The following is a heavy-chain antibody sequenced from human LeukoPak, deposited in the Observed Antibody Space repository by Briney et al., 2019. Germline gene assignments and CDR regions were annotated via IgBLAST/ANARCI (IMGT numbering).Heavy chain of an antibody. D-gene: IGHD1-26*01. V-gene: IGHV3-23*01. CDR1: GFTFSSYA. J-gene: IGHJ4*02. Sequence: GGSLRLSCAASGFTFSSYAMSRVRQAPGKGLEWVSAISGSGGSTYYADSVRGRFTISRDNSKNTLYLQMNSLRAEDTAVYYCAKDPTGKWELLPYYFDYWGQGTLVTVSS. CDR3: AKDPTGKWELLPYYFDY. CDR2: ISGSGGST.